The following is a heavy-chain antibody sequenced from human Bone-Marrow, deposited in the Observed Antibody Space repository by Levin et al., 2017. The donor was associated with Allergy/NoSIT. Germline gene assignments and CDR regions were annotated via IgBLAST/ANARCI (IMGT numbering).Heavy chain of an antibody. D-gene: IGHD6-19*01. CDR1: GFSFTNYA. V-gene: IGHV3-23*01. CDR3: ARDPSSGSGWFDY. Sequence: PGGSLRLSCAASGFSFTNYAMNWVRQAPGKGLEWVSGISGSEGSTYYADSVKGRFTISRDNSKNTVYLQMNSLRAEDTAVYYCARDPSSGSGWFDYWGQGTLVTVSS. J-gene: IGHJ4*02. CDR2: ISGSEGST.